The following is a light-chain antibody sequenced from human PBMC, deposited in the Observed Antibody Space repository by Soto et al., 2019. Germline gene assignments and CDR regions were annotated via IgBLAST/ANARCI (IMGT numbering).Light chain of an antibody. CDR1: QSVSSSY. CDR3: QQYATSPIT. Sequence: EIVLTQSPGTLSLSPWERATLSCRASQSVSSSYLAWYQQKPGQAPRLVIYGASSRAAGIPDRLSGSGSGTDFTLTISRLEPEDFAVYYCQQYATSPITFGQGTRLEIK. J-gene: IGKJ5*01. CDR2: GAS. V-gene: IGKV3-20*01.